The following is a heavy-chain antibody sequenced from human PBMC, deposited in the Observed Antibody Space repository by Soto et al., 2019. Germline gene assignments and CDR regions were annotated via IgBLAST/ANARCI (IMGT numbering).Heavy chain of an antibody. V-gene: IGHV3-33*01. Sequence: GVCMRLSCFTCGCTFSYYGFHWVRQGPGKVRHWGAMISFDGSNIQDAESVKGRFTISRDPSKNTLYLQMTSLRAEDAAVYYSGRDFEDFATYKFYYGMSVWGQGPTVTV. CDR3: GRDFEDFATYKFYYGMSV. J-gene: IGHJ6*01. CDR1: GCTFSYYG. D-gene: IGHD1-1*01. CDR2: ISFDGSNI.